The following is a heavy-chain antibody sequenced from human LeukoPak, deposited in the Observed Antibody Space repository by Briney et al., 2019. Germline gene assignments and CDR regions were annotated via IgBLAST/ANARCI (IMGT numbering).Heavy chain of an antibody. D-gene: IGHD1-26*01. CDR2: IGTAGDT. V-gene: IGHV3-13*01. Sequence: PGGSLRFSCAASGFTFSSYDMHWVRQATGKGLEWVSAIGTAGDTYYPGSVKGRFTISRENAKNSLYLQMNSLRAGDTAVYYCARGRAPIVGASPYYFDYWGQGILVTVSS. CDR1: GFTFSSYD. CDR3: ARGRAPIVGASPYYFDY. J-gene: IGHJ4*02.